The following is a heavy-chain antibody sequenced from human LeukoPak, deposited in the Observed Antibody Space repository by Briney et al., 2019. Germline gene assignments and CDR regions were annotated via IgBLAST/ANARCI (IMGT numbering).Heavy chain of an antibody. CDR1: GESLSKYY. V-gene: IGHV4-34*01. CDR2: INHRRST. Sequence: SATLSPTCAVYGESLSKYYWTWIRQSPGMGLVWIGEINHRRSTNLTPSLKSRVTLSVDTCKHQFSLKLTSVTAADAAVYYCASSVGSTDYWGQGTLVAVSS. J-gene: IGHJ4*02. CDR3: ASSVGSTDY. D-gene: IGHD1-26*01.